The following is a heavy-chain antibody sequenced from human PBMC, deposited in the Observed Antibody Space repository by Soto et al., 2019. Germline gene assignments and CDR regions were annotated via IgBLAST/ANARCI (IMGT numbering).Heavy chain of an antibody. CDR2: ISNSGTTR. CDR1: GFTFSDYY. J-gene: IGHJ4*02. D-gene: IGHD4-17*01. CDR3: ARAREPYFALRPVDY. Sequence: QVQLVESGVGLVEPGVSLRLSCVASGFTFSDYYMSRIRQAPGKGLEYVSYISNSGTTRYYADSGTGRFTISRDNANKSLFLQLNSLRVEHTAMYYCARAREPYFALRPVDYWGQGTLVTVSS. V-gene: IGHV3-11*01.